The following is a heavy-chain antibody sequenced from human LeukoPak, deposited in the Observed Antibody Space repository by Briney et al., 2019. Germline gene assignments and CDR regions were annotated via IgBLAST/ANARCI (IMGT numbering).Heavy chain of an antibody. CDR2: IYHSGST. CDR1: GYSISSGYY. V-gene: IGHV4-38-2*02. D-gene: IGHD2-15*01. CDR3: AREGCSGGSCYLDY. Sequence: SETLSLTCTVSGYSISSGYYWGWIRQPPGKGLEWIGSIYHSGSTYYNPSLKSRVTISVDTSKNQFSLKLSSVTAADTAVYYCAREGCSGGSCYLDYWGQGTLVTVSS. J-gene: IGHJ4*02.